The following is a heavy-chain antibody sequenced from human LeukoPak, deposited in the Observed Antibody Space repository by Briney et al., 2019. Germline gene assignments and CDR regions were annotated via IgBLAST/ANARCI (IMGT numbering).Heavy chain of an antibody. Sequence: PGGSLRLSCAASGFTFSSYSMSWVRQAPGKGLEWVSGISGTDDSTHYGDSVQGRFTVSRDNSKNTLHLQMNSLRAEDTAIYYCAKPDFSRGNWYDSWGQGTLVIVSS. D-gene: IGHD2-21*02. J-gene: IGHJ5*01. CDR3: AKPDFSRGNWYDS. CDR2: ISGTDDST. CDR1: GFTFSSYS. V-gene: IGHV3-23*01.